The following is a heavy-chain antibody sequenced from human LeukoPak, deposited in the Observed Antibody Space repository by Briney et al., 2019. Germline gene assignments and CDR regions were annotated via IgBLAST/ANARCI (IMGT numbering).Heavy chain of an antibody. J-gene: IGHJ5*02. CDR3: ATGSSIAAHPGRNWFDP. D-gene: IGHD6-6*01. CDR1: GYTFTGYY. V-gene: IGHV1-2*02. CDR2: INPNSGGT. Sequence: ASVKVSCKASGYTFTGYYMHWVRQAPGQGLEWMGWINPNSGGTNYAQKFQGRVTMTRDTSISTAYIELSRLRSDDTAVYCCATGSSIAAHPGRNWFDPWGQGTLVTVSS.